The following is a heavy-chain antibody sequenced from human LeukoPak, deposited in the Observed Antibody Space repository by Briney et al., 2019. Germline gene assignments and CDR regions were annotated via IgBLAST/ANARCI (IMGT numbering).Heavy chain of an antibody. CDR1: GGSISSSSYY. D-gene: IGHD5-18*01. CDR2: IYYSGST. J-gene: IGHJ4*02. V-gene: IGHV4-39*07. Sequence: SETLSLTCTVSGGSISSSSYYWGWIRQPPGKGLEWIGSIYYSGSTYYNPSLKSRVTISVDTSKNQFSLKLSSVTAADTAVYYCARDRGYSDFDYWGQGTLVTVSS. CDR3: ARDRGYSDFDY.